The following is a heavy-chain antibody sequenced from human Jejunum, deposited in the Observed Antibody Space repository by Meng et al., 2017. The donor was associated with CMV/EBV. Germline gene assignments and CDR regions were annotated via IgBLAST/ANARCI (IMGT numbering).Heavy chain of an antibody. Sequence: TFDVYGMSWVRQVPGKGLEWVSGINKKGGSTGYADSVEGRFTISRDNAKNSLYLQMNSLRAEDTALYYCARHYYASGSYPTSGMDVWGQGTTVTVSS. CDR1: TFDVYG. D-gene: IGHD3-10*01. CDR2: INKKGGST. CDR3: ARHYYASGSYPTSGMDV. V-gene: IGHV3-20*03. J-gene: IGHJ6*02.